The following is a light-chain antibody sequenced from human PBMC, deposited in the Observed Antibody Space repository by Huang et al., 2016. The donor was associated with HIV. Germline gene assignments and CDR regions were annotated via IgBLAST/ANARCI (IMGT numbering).Light chain of an antibody. CDR1: QSLLHSNGYNY. V-gene: IGKV2-28*01. Sequence: DIVMTQSPFSLPVTPGEPASISCRSSQSLLHSNGYNYLNWYRQKPGQSPQLLIYLVSNRASGVPDRFSGSGSGTDFTLKISRVEAEDVGVYYCMQALQTPWTFGQGTKVEIK. J-gene: IGKJ1*01. CDR2: LVS. CDR3: MQALQTPWT.